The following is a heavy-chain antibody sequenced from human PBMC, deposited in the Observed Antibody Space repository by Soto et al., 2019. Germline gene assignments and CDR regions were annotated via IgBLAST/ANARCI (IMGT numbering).Heavy chain of an antibody. V-gene: IGHV4-39*01. Sequence: SETLSLTCTVSGGSISSRFYYWGWIRQPPGKGLEWIGSIYYSGITYYNPSLKSRVTISADTSKNQFSLELNSVTAADTAVYYCARLGPADLYTSGPFDSWGQGNLVTVSS. D-gene: IGHD6-19*01. CDR1: GGSISSRFYY. CDR3: ARLGPADLYTSGPFDS. CDR2: IYYSGIT. J-gene: IGHJ4*02.